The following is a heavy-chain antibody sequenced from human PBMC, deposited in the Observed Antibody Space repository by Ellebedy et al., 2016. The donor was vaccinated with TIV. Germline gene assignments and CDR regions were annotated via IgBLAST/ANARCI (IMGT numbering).Heavy chain of an antibody. CDR1: GFTFSTYA. J-gene: IGHJ4*02. Sequence: PGGSLRLSCAASGFTFSTYAIHWVRQAPGKGLEWVAVISHDGSNEFHADSVKGRFTISRDNSKHTLYLQMNSLRAEDTAVYYCARDGIVGGPTEYYFDSWGQGTLVTVSS. V-gene: IGHV3-30-3*01. CDR2: ISHDGSNE. D-gene: IGHD1-26*01. CDR3: ARDGIVGGPTEYYFDS.